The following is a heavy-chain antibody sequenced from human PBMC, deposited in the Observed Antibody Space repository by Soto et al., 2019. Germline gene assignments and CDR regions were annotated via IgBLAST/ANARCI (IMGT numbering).Heavy chain of an antibody. J-gene: IGHJ3*02. CDR3: AAAVTPDAFDI. V-gene: IGHV1-58*01. Sequence: SVKVSCKASGFTFTSSAVQWVRQARGQRFEWIGWIVVGSGNTNYAQKFQERVTITRDMSTSTAYMELSSLRSEDTAAYYCAAAVTPDAFDIWGQGTMVTVSS. CDR1: GFTFTSSA. CDR2: IVVGSGNT. D-gene: IGHD4-4*01.